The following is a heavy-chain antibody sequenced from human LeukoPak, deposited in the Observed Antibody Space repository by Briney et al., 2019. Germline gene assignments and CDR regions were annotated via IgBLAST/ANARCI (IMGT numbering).Heavy chain of an antibody. CDR1: GFTFSSSA. J-gene: IGHJ4*02. CDR3: AKQLGYCSDGSCYFPY. V-gene: IGHV3-23*01. CDR2: ICNNGGYT. D-gene: IGHD2-15*01. Sequence: GGSLRLSCAASGFTFSSSAMSWVRQAPGKGLEWVSAICNNGGYTYYADSVQGRFTISRDNSKSTLCLQMNSLRAEDTAVYYCAKQLGYCSDGSCYFPYWGQGTLVTVSS.